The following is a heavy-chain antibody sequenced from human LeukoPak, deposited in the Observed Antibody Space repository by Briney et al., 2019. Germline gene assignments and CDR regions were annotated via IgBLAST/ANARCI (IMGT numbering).Heavy chain of an antibody. CDR1: GFTFSSYA. CDR2: ISYDGSNK. V-gene: IGHV3-30-3*01. J-gene: IGHJ4*02. D-gene: IGHD4-17*01. Sequence: GGSLRLSCAASGFTFSSYAMHWVRQAPGKGLEWVAVISYDGSNKYYADSVKGRFTISRDNSKNTLYLQMNSLRAEDTAVYYCARGPKGDYPYCFDYWGQGTLVTVSS. CDR3: ARGPKGDYPYCFDY.